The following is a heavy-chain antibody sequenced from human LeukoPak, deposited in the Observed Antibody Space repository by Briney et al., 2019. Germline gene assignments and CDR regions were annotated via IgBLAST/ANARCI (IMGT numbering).Heavy chain of an antibody. J-gene: IGHJ4*02. Sequence: PGGSLRLSCAASGFTFSSYGMHWVRQAPGKGLEWVTVIWYDGSNKYYADSVKGRFTISRDDSKNTLYLQMKSLRAEDTAMYYCARGYGGNSGSFDYWGQGTLVTVSS. V-gene: IGHV3-33*01. CDR3: ARGYGGNSGSFDY. CDR2: IWYDGSNK. CDR1: GFTFSSYG. D-gene: IGHD4-23*01.